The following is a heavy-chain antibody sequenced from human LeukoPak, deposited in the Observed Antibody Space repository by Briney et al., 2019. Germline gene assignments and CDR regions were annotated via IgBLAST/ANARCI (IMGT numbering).Heavy chain of an antibody. Sequence: SETLSLTCTVSGASVSGKFWSWTRHSPGNGLEWIGLIYYSGTTKFNPSLEGRVAMSVDTSNNQFSLSLNSVTTADTAVYYCAADDSSGSYFDYWGQGTLVTVSS. J-gene: IGHJ4*02. CDR3: AADDSSGSYFDY. CDR1: GASVSGKF. D-gene: IGHD6-19*01. CDR2: IYYSGTT. V-gene: IGHV4-59*02.